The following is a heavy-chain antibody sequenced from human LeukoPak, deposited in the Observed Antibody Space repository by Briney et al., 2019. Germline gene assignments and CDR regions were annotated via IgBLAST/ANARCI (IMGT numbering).Heavy chain of an antibody. J-gene: IGHJ4*02. D-gene: IGHD2-2*01. CDR3: AKDWGRYCSSTSCYGTDY. CDR1: GFTFDDYA. V-gene: IGHV3-43D*03. CDR2: ISWDGGST. Sequence: PGGSLRLSCAASGFTFDDYAMHWVRQAPGKGLEWVSLISWDGGSTYYADSVKGRFTISRDNSKNSLYLQMNSLRAEDTALYYCAKDWGRYCSSTSCYGTDYWGQGTLVTVSS.